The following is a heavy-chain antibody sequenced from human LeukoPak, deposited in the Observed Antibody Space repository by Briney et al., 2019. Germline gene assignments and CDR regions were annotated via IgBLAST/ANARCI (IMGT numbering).Heavy chain of an antibody. CDR3: VGGIGNY. CDR1: GFPFSSDW. Sequence: GGSLRLSCAVSGFPFSSDWIDWGRQVPGKGLVWVSRINSDGNIITYADSVKGRFTISRDNARNMVYLQMNSLRAEDTAVYYCVGGIGNYWAQGTLVPV. J-gene: IGHJ4*02. V-gene: IGHV3-74*01. CDR2: INSDGNII. D-gene: IGHD1-1*01.